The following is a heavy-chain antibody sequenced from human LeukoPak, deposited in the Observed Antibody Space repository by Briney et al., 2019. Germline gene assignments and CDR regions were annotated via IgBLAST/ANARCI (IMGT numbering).Heavy chain of an antibody. V-gene: IGHV1-2*02. CDR3: ARHSGYYDSSGSPLDY. J-gene: IGHJ4*02. Sequence: ASVKVSCRASGYTFTGYYMHWVRQAPGQGLEWMGWINPNSGGTNYAQKFQGRVTMTRDTSISTAYMELSRLRSDDTAVYYCARHSGYYDSSGSPLDYWGQGTLVTVSS. CDR1: GYTFTGYY. D-gene: IGHD3-22*01. CDR2: INPNSGGT.